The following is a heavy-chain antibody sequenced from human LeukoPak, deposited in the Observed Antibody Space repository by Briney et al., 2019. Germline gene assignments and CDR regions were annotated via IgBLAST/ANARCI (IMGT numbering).Heavy chain of an antibody. CDR1: GGSISSGDYY. CDR2: IYYSGST. Sequence: SSETLSLTCTVSGGSISSGDYYWSWIRQPPGKGLEWIGYIYYSGSTYYNPSLKSRVTISVDTSKNQFSLKLSSVTAADTAVYYCARGSGSPYYFDYWGQGTLVTVSS. V-gene: IGHV4-30-4*01. J-gene: IGHJ4*02. D-gene: IGHD3-10*01. CDR3: ARGSGSPYYFDY.